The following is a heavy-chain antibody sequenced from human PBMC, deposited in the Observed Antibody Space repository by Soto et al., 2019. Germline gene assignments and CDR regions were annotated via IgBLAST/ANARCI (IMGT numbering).Heavy chain of an antibody. CDR1: GYTFTSYG. D-gene: IGHD6-13*01. Sequence: QVQLVQSGAEVKKPGASVKVSCKASGYTFTSYGISWVRQAPGQGLEWMGWISAYNGNTNYAQKLQGRGTMTTDTSTSTAYMERRSLGSDDTAVYYCAREGRIAEAGTRWYFDLWGRGTLVTVSS. CDR3: AREGRIAEAGTRWYFDL. J-gene: IGHJ2*01. V-gene: IGHV1-18*01. CDR2: ISAYNGNT.